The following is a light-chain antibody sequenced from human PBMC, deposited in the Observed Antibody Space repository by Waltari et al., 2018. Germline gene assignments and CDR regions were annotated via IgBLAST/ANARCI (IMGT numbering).Light chain of an antibody. CDR2: EVT. Sequence: QSALTPPASVSGSLGPSISISCAETSHDVGAHYLVSWYQQSPGRAPKLVIYEVTNRPSGISSRFSGSKSGNTASLTISGLQSEDEAEYFCSSYSTTFTVLFGGGTKVTV. CDR1: SHDVGAHYL. J-gene: IGLJ3*02. V-gene: IGLV2-14*01. CDR3: SSYSTTFTVL.